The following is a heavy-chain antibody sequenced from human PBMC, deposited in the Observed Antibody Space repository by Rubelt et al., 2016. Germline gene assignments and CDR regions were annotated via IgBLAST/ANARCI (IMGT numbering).Heavy chain of an antibody. CDR2: ICGSGGST. J-gene: IGHJ4*02. CDR3: GSDPRDGDYTLDY. CDR1: GFTFSSYA. D-gene: IGHD4-17*01. V-gene: IGHV3-23*01. Sequence: EVQLLESGGGLVQPGGSLRLSCAASGFTFSSYAMSWVRQAPGKGLEWVATICGSGGSTCYADSVKGRFTISRDNAKNSLYLQMNSLGAEDTAVYYCGSDPRDGDYTLDYWGQGTLVTVSS.